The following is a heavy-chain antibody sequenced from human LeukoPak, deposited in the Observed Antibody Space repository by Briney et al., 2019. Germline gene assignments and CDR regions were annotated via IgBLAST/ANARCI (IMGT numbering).Heavy chain of an antibody. Sequence: GESLKISCKGSGYSFTSYWIGWVRQMPGKGLEWMGIIYPGDSDVRYNPSFQGQVTISADKSINTAYLQWSSLKASDTAMYYCARQHDSSGYIDYWGQGTLVTVSS. CDR2: IYPGDSDV. CDR1: GYSFTSYW. CDR3: ARQHDSSGYIDY. J-gene: IGHJ4*02. V-gene: IGHV5-51*01. D-gene: IGHD3-22*01.